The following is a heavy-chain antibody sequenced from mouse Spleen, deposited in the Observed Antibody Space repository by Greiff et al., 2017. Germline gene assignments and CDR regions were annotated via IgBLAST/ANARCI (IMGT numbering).Heavy chain of an antibody. V-gene: IGHV1-64*01. J-gene: IGHJ1*01. CDR1: GYTFTSYW. CDR2: IHPNSGST. Sequence: VQLQQPGAELVKPGASVKLSCKASGYTFTSYWMHWVKQRPGQGLEWIGMIHPNSGSTNYNEKFKSKATLTVDKSSSTAYMQLSSLTSEDSAVYYCARNWDRADYWYFDVWGAGTTVTVSS. D-gene: IGHD4-1*01. CDR3: ARNWDRADYWYFDV.